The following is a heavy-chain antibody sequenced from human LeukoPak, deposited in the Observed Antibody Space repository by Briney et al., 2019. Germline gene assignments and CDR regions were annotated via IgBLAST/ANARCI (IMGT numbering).Heavy chain of an antibody. Sequence: SGGSLRLSCAASGFTFSSYSMNWVRQAPGKGLEWVSYISSSSSTIYYADSVKGRFTISRDNAKNSLYLQMNSLRAEDTAVYYCATCLRSMITFGGVSESAFDIWGQGTMVTVSS. D-gene: IGHD3-16*01. CDR1: GFTFSSYS. CDR3: ATCLRSMITFGGVSESAFDI. V-gene: IGHV3-48*04. J-gene: IGHJ3*02. CDR2: ISSSSSTI.